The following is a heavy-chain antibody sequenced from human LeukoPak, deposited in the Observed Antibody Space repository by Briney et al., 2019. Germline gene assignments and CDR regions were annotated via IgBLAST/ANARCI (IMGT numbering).Heavy chain of an antibody. V-gene: IGHV3-23*01. CDR1: GFTFSSYA. CDR2: VSGSGYNT. J-gene: IGHJ3*02. Sequence: GGSLRLSCAASGFTFSSYAMSWVRQAPGKGLEWVSAVSGSGYNTYYADSVKGRFTISRDNSKNTVYVQMNSLRAEDTAIYYCAKSPWLGPFDIWGQGTMVTVSS. D-gene: IGHD6-19*01. CDR3: AKSPWLGPFDI.